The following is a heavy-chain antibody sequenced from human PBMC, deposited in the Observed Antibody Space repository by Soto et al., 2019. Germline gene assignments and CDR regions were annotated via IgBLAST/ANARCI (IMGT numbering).Heavy chain of an antibody. CDR2: IIPIFGIA. V-gene: IGHV1-69*13. CDR1: GGTFSSYT. Sequence: GASVKVSCKASGGTFSSYTMSWVRQAPGQGLEWMGRIIPIFGIANYAQKFQGRVTITAGESTSTAYMELSSLRSEDTAVYYCARDRFSGDFDSITYGMDVWGQGTTVTVSS. J-gene: IGHJ6*02. CDR3: ARDRFSGDFDSITYGMDV. D-gene: IGHD3-9*01.